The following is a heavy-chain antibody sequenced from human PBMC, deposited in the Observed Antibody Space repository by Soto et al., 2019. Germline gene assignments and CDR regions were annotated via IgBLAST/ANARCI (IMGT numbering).Heavy chain of an antibody. Sequence: GGSLRLSCAASGFTFSSYGMYWVRQAPGEGLLWVSRINNYGNIRSYADSVKGRFTISRDNAENTLFLQMNSLRAEDTAVYYCVRVNDTGGYYLFDSWGQGTLVTVSS. V-gene: IGHV3-74*01. CDR2: INNYGNIR. D-gene: IGHD3-22*01. CDR1: GFTFSSYG. J-gene: IGHJ4*02. CDR3: VRVNDTGGYYLFDS.